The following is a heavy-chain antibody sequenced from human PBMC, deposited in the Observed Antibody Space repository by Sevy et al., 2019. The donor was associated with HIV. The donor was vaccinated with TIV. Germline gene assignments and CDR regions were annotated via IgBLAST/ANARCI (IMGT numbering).Heavy chain of an antibody. Sequence: SETLSLTCTLSGDSISSYYSTWVRQPPGKGLEWIGYLYYSGITNYNPTLKSRVTISIDTSKNQFSLKLSSVTAADTAVYYCARGGYCSSTSCYYWFDPWGQGTLVTVSS. J-gene: IGHJ5*02. CDR1: GDSISSYY. V-gene: IGHV4-59*12. CDR2: LYYSGIT. D-gene: IGHD2-2*01. CDR3: ARGGYCSSTSCYYWFDP.